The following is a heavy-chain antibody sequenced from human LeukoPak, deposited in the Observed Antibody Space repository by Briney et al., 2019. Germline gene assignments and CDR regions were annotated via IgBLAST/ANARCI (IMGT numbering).Heavy chain of an antibody. CDR1: GDSISSGDYY. Sequence: SQTLSLTCTVSGDSISSGDYYWSWIRQPAGKGLEWIGRISSSGSTNYNPSLKSRVTISVDTSKNQFSLKLSSVTAADTAVYYCARGRITMVRGVIKGRSKWFDPWGQGTLVTVSS. D-gene: IGHD3-10*01. CDR2: ISSSGST. V-gene: IGHV4-61*02. J-gene: IGHJ5*02. CDR3: ARGRITMVRGVIKGRSKWFDP.